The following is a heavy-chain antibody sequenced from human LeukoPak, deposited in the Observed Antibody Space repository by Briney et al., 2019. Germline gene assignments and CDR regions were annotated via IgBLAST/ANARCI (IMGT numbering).Heavy chain of an antibody. CDR1: GGSISGGGYY. CDR3: ARETAASNFQL. CDR2: IYYSGSA. V-gene: IGHV4-30-2*01. J-gene: IGHJ1*01. Sequence: SETLSLTCTVSGGSISGGGYYWSWIRQPPGKGLEWIGYIYYSGSASYNPSLKSRVTISIDRSKNQCSLKVNSMTAADTAVYYCARETAASNFQLWGLGTLATVSS. D-gene: IGHD1-1*01.